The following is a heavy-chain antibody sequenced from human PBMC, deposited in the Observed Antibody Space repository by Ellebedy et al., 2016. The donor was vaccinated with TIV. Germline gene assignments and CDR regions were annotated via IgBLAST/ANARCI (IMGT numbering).Heavy chain of an antibody. CDR1: GFTSSG. D-gene: IGHD3-16*01. J-gene: IGHJ6*02. CDR3: VKGAYPVPTVMAV. Sequence: GESLKISCATSGFTSSGMHWVRQAPGRGLEWVAFIRSDESKKYYADSVKGRFTISRDNSRNTLDLQMISLRPEDTALYYCVKGAYPVPTVMAVWGQGTTVIASS. CDR2: IRSDESKK. V-gene: IGHV3-30*02.